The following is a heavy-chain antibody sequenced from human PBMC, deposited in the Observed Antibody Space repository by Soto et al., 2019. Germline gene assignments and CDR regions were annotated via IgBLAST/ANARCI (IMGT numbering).Heavy chain of an antibody. V-gene: IGHV4-59*08. J-gene: IGHJ6*03. D-gene: IGHD2-15*01. CDR3: ARTRDQYCSGGSCYYYYYMGV. Sequence: SETLSLTCTVSGDSISSYYWSWIRQPPGRGLEWIGYIYYSGTTMYNPSLESRVTISVDTSKNQFSLSLSSVTAADTAVYYCARTRDQYCSGGSCYYYYYMGVWGKGTTVTVSS. CDR1: GDSISSYY. CDR2: IYYSGTT.